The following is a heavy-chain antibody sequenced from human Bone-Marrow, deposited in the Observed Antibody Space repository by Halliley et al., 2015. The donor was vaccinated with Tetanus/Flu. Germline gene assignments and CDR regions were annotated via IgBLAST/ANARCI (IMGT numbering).Heavy chain of an antibody. CDR3: AGSRHSTNGALTGNAFHI. J-gene: IGHJ3*02. Sequence: GLVKPSQTLSLTCVVSGDSVSSNSAAWGWIRQSPSRGLEWLARTYYTSQWIHDYEDSVKSRINVNADTSKNQISLQLTSVTPEDTAMYFCAGSRHSTNGALTGNAFHIWAKGQWSPCLQ. V-gene: IGHV6-1*01. CDR2: TYYTSQWIH. CDR1: GDSVSSNSAA. D-gene: IGHD1-26*01.